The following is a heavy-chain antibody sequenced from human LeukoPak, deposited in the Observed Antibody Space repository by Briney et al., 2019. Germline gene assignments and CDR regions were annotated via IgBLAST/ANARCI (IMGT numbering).Heavy chain of an antibody. Sequence: SETLSLTCTVSGGSISSSSYYWGWIRQPPRKGLEWIGSIYYSGSTYYNPSLKSRVTISVDTSKNQFSLKLSSVTAADTAVYYCARDWGTVTWSFTDTGAFDIWGQGTMVTVSS. V-gene: IGHV4-39*07. J-gene: IGHJ3*02. CDR2: IYYSGST. CDR1: GGSISSSSYY. D-gene: IGHD3-16*01. CDR3: ARDWGTVTWSFTDTGAFDI.